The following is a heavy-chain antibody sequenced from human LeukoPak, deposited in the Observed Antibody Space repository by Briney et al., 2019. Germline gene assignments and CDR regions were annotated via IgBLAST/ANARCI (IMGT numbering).Heavy chain of an antibody. J-gene: IGHJ4*02. V-gene: IGHV1-18*04. CDR2: IGPYTGNT. Sequence: ASVKVSCKASGYTFTGYYMHWVRQAPGQGLEWMGWIGPYTGNTHYAQKLQGRLTMTTDTSTSTAYMELRSLTSDDTAVYYCARDLQSYQLSPKVFDYWGQGTLVTVSS. CDR3: ARDLQSYQLSPKVFDY. D-gene: IGHD2-2*01. CDR1: GYTFTGYY.